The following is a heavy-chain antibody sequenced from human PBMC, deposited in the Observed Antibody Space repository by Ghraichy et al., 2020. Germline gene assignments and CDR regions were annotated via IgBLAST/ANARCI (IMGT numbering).Heavy chain of an antibody. V-gene: IGHV3-53*01. CDR2: IYSGGST. J-gene: IGHJ6*02. CDR3: ARTQNRVADYYYYGMDV. Sequence: ESLNISCAASGFTVSSNYMSWVRQAPGKGLEWVSVIYSGGSTYYADSVKGRFTISRDNSKNTLYLQMNSLRAEDTAVYYCARTQNRVADYYYYGMDVWGQGTTVTVSS. CDR1: GFTVSSNY. D-gene: IGHD3-3*01.